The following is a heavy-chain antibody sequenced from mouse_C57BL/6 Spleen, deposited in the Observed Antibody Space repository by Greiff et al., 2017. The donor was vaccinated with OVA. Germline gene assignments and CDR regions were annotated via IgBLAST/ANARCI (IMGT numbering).Heavy chain of an antibody. V-gene: IGHV1-82*01. J-gene: IGHJ2*01. CDR2: IYPGDGDT. CDR3: ARRAYDYDGDYFDY. D-gene: IGHD2-4*01. CDR1: GYAFSSSW. Sequence: VQLQQSGPELVKPGASVKISCKASGYAFSSSWMNWVKQRPGKGLEWIGRIYPGDGDTNYNGKFKGKATLTADKSSSTAYMQLSSLTSEDSAVYFCARRAYDYDGDYFDYWGQGTTLTVSS.